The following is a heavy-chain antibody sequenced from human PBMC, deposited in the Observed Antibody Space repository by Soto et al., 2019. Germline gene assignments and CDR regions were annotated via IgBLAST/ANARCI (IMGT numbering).Heavy chain of an antibody. CDR1: GDYIHVGGYY. V-gene: IGHV4-30-4*01. CDR2: IYYTGKT. CDR3: GRDLTSNANCIDP. Sequence: SETLSLTCSVSGDYIHVGGYYWTWIRQRPGKGLEWMGYIYYTGKTYYNPSLESRLTMSVGRSKNQFSLRLTSVTAADTAVYFCGRDLTSNANCIDPWGQGTLVTVS. J-gene: IGHJ5*02. D-gene: IGHD2-2*01.